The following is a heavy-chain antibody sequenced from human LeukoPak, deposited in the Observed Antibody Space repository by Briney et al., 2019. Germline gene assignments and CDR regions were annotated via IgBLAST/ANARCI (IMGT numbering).Heavy chain of an antibody. Sequence: SETLSLTCAVYGGSFSGYYWSWIRQPPGKGLEWIGEINHSGSTNYNPSLKSRVTISVDTSKNQFSLKLSSVTAADTAVYYCARSATRFVDTAMVSFDYWGQGTLVTVSS. CDR2: INHSGST. CDR3: ARSATRFVDTAMVSFDY. D-gene: IGHD5-18*01. J-gene: IGHJ4*02. V-gene: IGHV4-34*01. CDR1: GGSFSGYY.